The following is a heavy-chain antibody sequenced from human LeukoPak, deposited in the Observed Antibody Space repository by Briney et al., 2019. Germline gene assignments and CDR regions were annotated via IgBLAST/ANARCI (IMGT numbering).Heavy chain of an antibody. V-gene: IGHV1-24*01. CDR2: FDPEDGET. D-gene: IGHD6-13*01. CDR3: ATGRSSSWYGAREAFDY. CDR1: GYTLTELS. Sequence: GASVKVSCKVSGYTLTELSMHWVRQAPGKGLEWMGGFDPEDGETIYAQKFQGRVTMTEDASTDTAYMELSSLRSEDTAVYYCATGRSSSWYGAREAFDYWGQGTLVTVSS. J-gene: IGHJ4*02.